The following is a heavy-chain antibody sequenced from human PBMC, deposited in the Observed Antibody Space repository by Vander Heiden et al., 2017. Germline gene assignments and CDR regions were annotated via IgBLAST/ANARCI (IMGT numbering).Heavy chain of an antibody. CDR1: GFTFSGPA. D-gene: IGHD2-15*01. Sequence: EVQLVESGGGLVQPGGSLKLSCAASGFTFSGPAMHWVRQASGKGREWVGRIRSKANRYATAYAASVKGRFTISRDDSKNTAYLKMNSLKTEDTAVDYCTIGAIFDYWGQGTLVTVYS. J-gene: IGHJ4*02. CDR2: IRSKANRYAT. CDR3: TIGAIFDY. V-gene: IGHV3-73*02.